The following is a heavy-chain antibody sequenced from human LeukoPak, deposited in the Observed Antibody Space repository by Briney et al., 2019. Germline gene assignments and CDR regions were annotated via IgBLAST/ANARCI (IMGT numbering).Heavy chain of an antibody. CDR2: IYHSGST. J-gene: IGHJ4*02. Sequence: PSETLSLTCAVSGYSISSGYYWGWIRQPPGKGLEWIGSIYHSGSTYYNPSLKSRVTISVDTSKNQFSLKLSSVTVADTAVYYCASSGVVVPAVDFDYWGQGTLVTVSS. CDR3: ASSGVVVPAVDFDY. V-gene: IGHV4-38-2*01. D-gene: IGHD2-2*01. CDR1: GYSISSGYY.